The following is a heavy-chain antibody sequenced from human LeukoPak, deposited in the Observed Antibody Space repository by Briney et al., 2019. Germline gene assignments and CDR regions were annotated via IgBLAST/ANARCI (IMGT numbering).Heavy chain of an antibody. CDR2: ISAYNGNT. V-gene: IGHV1-18*01. CDR3: ARDAQDDSSGYYSLYYYYYMDV. Sequence: GASVKVSCKASGYTFTSYGISWVRQAPGQGLEWMGWISAYNGNTNYAQKFQGRVTMTRDTSISTAYMELSRLRSDDTAVYYCARDAQDDSSGYYSLYYYYYMDVWGKGTTVTVSS. J-gene: IGHJ6*03. D-gene: IGHD3-22*01. CDR1: GYTFTSYG.